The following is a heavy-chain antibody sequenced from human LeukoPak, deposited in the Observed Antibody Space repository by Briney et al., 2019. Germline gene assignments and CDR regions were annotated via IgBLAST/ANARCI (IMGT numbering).Heavy chain of an antibody. CDR1: GFTFSSYA. J-gene: IGHJ6*02. D-gene: IGHD2-2*03. V-gene: IGHV3-30*14. Sequence: PGGSLRLSCAASGFTFSSYAMHWVRQAPGKGLEWVAVISYDGSNKYYADSVKGRFTISRDNSKNTLYLQMNSLRAEDTAVYYCARDGYCSSTSCPRDYYGMDVWGQGTTVTVSS. CDR2: ISYDGSNK. CDR3: ARDGYCSSTSCPRDYYGMDV.